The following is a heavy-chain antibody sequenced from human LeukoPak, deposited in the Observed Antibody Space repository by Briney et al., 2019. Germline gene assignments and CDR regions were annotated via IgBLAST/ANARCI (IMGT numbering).Heavy chain of an antibody. D-gene: IGHD3-10*01. Sequence: SETLSLTCTVSGGSISSHYWSWIRQPPGKGLEGIGYIYYSGGTNYNPSLKSRVAISVDPSKNQFSLKLSSVTAADTAVYYCARHILSGFDYWGQGTLVTVST. CDR2: IYYSGGT. CDR1: GGSISSHY. CDR3: ARHILSGFDY. J-gene: IGHJ4*02. V-gene: IGHV4-59*08.